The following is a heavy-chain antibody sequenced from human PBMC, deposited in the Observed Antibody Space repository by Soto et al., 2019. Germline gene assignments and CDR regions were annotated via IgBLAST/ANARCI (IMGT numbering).Heavy chain of an antibody. Sequence: PGGSLRLSCAASGFTFSSYGMHWVRQAPGKGLEWVAVIWYDGSNKYYADSVKGRFTISRDNSKNTLYLQMNSLRAEDTAVYYCARDRRALRNWNDGGTFAYWGQGTLVTVSS. V-gene: IGHV3-33*01. CDR1: GFTFSSYG. CDR2: IWYDGSNK. D-gene: IGHD1-1*01. CDR3: ARDRRALRNWNDGGTFAY. J-gene: IGHJ4*02.